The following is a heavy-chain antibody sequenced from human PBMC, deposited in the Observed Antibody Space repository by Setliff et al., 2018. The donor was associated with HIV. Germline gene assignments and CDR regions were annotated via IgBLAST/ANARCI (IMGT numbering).Heavy chain of an antibody. J-gene: IGHJ6*02. Sequence: GESLKISCEGSGYSFTSQWIAWVRQMPGKGLEWMGIVHPSDSDTRYSPSFQGQVTISVDKSINTAYLQWSSLKTSDTAIYYCARCGYSYGSYGMDVWGQGTKVTVSS. CDR1: GYSFTSQW. D-gene: IGHD5-12*01. V-gene: IGHV5-51*01. CDR2: VHPSDSDT. CDR3: ARCGYSYGSYGMDV.